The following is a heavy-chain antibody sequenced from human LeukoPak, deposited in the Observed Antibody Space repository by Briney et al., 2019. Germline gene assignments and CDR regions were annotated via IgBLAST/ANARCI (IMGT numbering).Heavy chain of an antibody. D-gene: IGHD3-3*01. CDR3: ARGVPYDSWSGPHYSDY. CDR1: RFTLSTYW. Sequence: GGSLRLSCAASRFTLSTYWMSWVRQAPGKGLEWVAHIKQDGSQEYYVDSVKGRFTISRDSAKNSLYLQMNSMRAEDTAVYYCARGVPYDSWSGPHYSDYWGQGTLVTVSS. J-gene: IGHJ4*02. CDR2: IKQDGSQE. V-gene: IGHV3-7*01.